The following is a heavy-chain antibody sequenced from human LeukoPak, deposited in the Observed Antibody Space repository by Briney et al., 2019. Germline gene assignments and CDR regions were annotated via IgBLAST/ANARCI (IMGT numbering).Heavy chain of an antibody. Sequence: ASVKVSCKASGYTFTSYYMHWVRQAPGQGLEWMGIINPSGGSTSYAQKFQGRVTMTRDTSTSTVYMELSSLRSEDTAVYYCARDRTYYYDSSGLDYWGQGTPVTVSS. V-gene: IGHV1-46*01. CDR1: GYTFTSYY. CDR3: ARDRTYYYDSSGLDY. J-gene: IGHJ4*02. D-gene: IGHD3-22*01. CDR2: INPSGGST.